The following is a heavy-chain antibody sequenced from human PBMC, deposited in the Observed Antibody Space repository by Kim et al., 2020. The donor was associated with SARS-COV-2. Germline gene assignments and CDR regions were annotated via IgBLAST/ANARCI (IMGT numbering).Heavy chain of an antibody. V-gene: IGHV5-51*01. Sequence: GESLKISCKGSGYSFTSYWIGWVRQMPGKGLEWMGIIYPGDSDTRYSPSFQGQVTISADKSISTAYLQWSSLKASDTAMYYCARLTRNYYDSSGYEYYFDYCGQGTLVTVSS. CDR3: ARLTRNYYDSSGYEYYFDY. D-gene: IGHD3-22*01. J-gene: IGHJ4*02. CDR1: GYSFTSYW. CDR2: IYPGDSDT.